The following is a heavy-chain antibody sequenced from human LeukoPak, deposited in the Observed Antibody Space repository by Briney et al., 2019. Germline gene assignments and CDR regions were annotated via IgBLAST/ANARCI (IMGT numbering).Heavy chain of an antibody. CDR3: ARDPDSSSWYRFDP. D-gene: IGHD6-13*01. Sequence: ASVKVSCKASGYTFTGYYMHWVRQAPGQGLEWMGRINPNSGGTSYAQKFQGRVTMTRDTSISTAYMELSRLRSDDTAVYYCARDPDSSSWYRFDPWGQGTLVTVSS. CDR1: GYTFTGYY. CDR2: INPNSGGT. V-gene: IGHV1-2*06. J-gene: IGHJ5*02.